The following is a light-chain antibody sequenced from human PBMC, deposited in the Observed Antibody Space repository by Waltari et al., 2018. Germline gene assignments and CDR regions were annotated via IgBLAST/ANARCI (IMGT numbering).Light chain of an antibody. J-gene: IGLJ2*01. CDR3: SSYAGGGTLV. CDR2: AVS. V-gene: IGLV2-18*02. Sequence: QSALTQPPSVSGSPGQSVTISCTGTSSDVVAYNRVSWYQQPPGTAPKLMIYAVSDRPSGVPDRFSGSKSGNTASLTISGLLAEDEADYYCSSYAGGGTLVFGGGTKLTVL. CDR1: SSDVVAYNR.